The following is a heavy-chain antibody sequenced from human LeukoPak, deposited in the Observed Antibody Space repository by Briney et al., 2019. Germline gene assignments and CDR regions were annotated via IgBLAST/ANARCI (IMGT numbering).Heavy chain of an antibody. CDR2: IYHSGST. J-gene: IGHJ5*02. CDR3: ASGYDSRFNWFDP. CDR1: GYSISSGYY. Sequence: PSETLSLTCAVSGYSISSGYYWGWIRQPPGKGLEWIGSIYHSGSTYYNPSLKSRVTISVDTSKNQFSLKLSSVTAADTAVYYCASGYDSRFNWFDPWGQGTLVTVSS. V-gene: IGHV4-38-2*01. D-gene: IGHD3-22*01.